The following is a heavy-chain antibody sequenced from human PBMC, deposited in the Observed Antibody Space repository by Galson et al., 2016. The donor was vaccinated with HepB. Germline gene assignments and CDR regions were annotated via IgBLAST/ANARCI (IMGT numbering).Heavy chain of an antibody. J-gene: IGHJ5*02. CDR3: ARVAKRTTVISWLDH. V-gene: IGHV3-33*01. D-gene: IGHD4-23*01. CDR2: IWLDGTNI. CDR1: GFSFSAYG. Sequence: SLRLSCAASGFSFSAYGTHWVRQAPGKGLEWMAVIWLDGTNIYYADSVKGRFTISRDDSKNTLYLQMNSLRAEDTAVYYCARVAKRTTVISWLDHWGQGTLVTVSS.